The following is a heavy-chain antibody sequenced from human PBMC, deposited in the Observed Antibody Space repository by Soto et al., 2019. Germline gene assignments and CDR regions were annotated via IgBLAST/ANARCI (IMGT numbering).Heavy chain of an antibody. D-gene: IGHD3-10*01. Sequence: SETLSLTCTVSGDSISSYFWSWIRQPPGRGLEWTGYISDSGSTNYNLSLKSRVTISEDTSKNQFSLKLRSVTAADTAVYYCARVNFRGAYFGSAPFDPWGQGTLVTVSS. J-gene: IGHJ5*02. CDR1: GDSISSYF. V-gene: IGHV4-59*01. CDR2: ISDSGST. CDR3: ARVNFRGAYFGSAPFDP.